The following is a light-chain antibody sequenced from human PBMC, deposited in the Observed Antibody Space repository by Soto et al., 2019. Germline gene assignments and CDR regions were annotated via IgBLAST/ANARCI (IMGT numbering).Light chain of an antibody. Sequence: IQMTQSPSSLSASVGDRVTISCRASQGIGNALGWYQQKPGKPPKVLIYGASNLETGVPSRFSGSGSGTDFTLTINTLQPEDIATYYCQHYDNLPLTFGGGTKVDIK. CDR1: QGIGNA. V-gene: IGKV1-33*01. CDR3: QHYDNLPLT. J-gene: IGKJ4*01. CDR2: GAS.